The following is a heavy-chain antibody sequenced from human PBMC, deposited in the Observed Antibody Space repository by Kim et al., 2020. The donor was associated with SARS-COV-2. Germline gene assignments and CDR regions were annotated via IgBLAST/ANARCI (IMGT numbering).Heavy chain of an antibody. CDR3: ARDQVIVVPPARITKTSAFDI. J-gene: IGHJ3*02. V-gene: IGHV3-21*01. D-gene: IGHD3-22*01. CDR2: ISSSSSYI. Sequence: GGSLRLSCAASGFTFSSYSMNWVRQAPGKGLEWVSSISSSSSYIYYADSVKGRFTISRDNAKNSLYLQMNSLRAEDTAVYYCARDQVIVVPPARITKTSAFDIWGQGTMVTVSS. CDR1: GFTFSSYS.